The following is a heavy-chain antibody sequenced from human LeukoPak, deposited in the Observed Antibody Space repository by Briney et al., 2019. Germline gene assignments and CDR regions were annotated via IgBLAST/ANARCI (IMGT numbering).Heavy chain of an antibody. CDR2: IKSKNDGETT. CDR3: TPVMVEDRGF. D-gene: IGHD2-15*01. Sequence: GGSLRLSCAASGFIFNKAWMNWVRQAPGKGPEWVGRIKSKNDGETTDYGAPVKGRFTISRDDSKNTLYLQMNSLKTDDTAIYYCTPVMVEDRGFWGQGTLATVSS. V-gene: IGHV3-15*01. J-gene: IGHJ4*02. CDR1: GFIFNKAW.